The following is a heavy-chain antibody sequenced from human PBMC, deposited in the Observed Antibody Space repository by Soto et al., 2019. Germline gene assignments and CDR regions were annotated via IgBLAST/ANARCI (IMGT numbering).Heavy chain of an antibody. J-gene: IGHJ5*02. V-gene: IGHV4-4*02. Sequence: SETLSLTCAVSGGSISTSNWWSWVRQPPGKGLEWIGEVYRTGSTNYNPSLESRLTISVDKSKNQFSLKLTSVTAADTAVYYCARPHGGSSGWDNWFDPWGQGTLVT. CDR1: GGSISTSNW. CDR2: VYRTGST. D-gene: IGHD6-25*01. CDR3: ARPHGGSSGWDNWFDP.